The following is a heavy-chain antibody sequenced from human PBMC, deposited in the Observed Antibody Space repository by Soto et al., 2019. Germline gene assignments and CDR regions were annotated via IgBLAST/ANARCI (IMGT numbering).Heavy chain of an antibody. CDR2: VNPSGGHT. V-gene: IGHV1-46*01. CDR1: GDTFTYYY. Sequence: ASVKVSCKASGDTFTYYYIHGVRQAPGQGLEWMGTVNPSGGHTTYAQHFLGRMTMTRDTSTSTLYMELASLTSEDTAIYFCARGGHVVVVTAALDYWGQGTLVTVSS. J-gene: IGHJ4*02. CDR3: ARGGHVVVVTAALDY. D-gene: IGHD2-21*02.